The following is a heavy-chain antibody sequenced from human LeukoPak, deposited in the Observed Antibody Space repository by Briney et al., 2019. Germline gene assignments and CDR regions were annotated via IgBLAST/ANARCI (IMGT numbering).Heavy chain of an antibody. CDR2: INPNSGGT. Sequence: ASVKVSCKASGYTFTGYYMHWVRQAPGQGLEWMGWINPNSGGTNYAQKFQGRVTMTRDTSISTAYMELSRLRSDDTAVYYCARDKIYYDSSGYLDYWGQGTLVTVSS. V-gene: IGHV1-2*02. J-gene: IGHJ4*02. D-gene: IGHD3-22*01. CDR3: ARDKIYYDSSGYLDY. CDR1: GYTFTGYY.